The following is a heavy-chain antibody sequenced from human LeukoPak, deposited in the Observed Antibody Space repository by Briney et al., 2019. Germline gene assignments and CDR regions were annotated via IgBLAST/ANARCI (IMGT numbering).Heavy chain of an antibody. D-gene: IGHD1-14*01. CDR2: ISGSGGST. V-gene: IGHV3-23*01. J-gene: IGHJ4*02. Sequence: GGSLRLSCAASGFTFSSYAMSWVRQAPGKGLEWVSAISGSGGSTYYADSVKGRFTISRDNSKNMFYLQMNSLRAEDTAIYYCAKGGINFFDHWGQGTLVTVSS. CDR3: AKGGINFFDH. CDR1: GFTFSSYA.